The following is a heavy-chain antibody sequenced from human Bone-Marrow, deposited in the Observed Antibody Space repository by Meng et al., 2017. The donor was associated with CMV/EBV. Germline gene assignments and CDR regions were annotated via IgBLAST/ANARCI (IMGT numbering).Heavy chain of an antibody. Sequence: GESLKISCTASGFTFGDYAMSWVRQAPGKGLEWVGFIRSKAYGGTTEYAASVKGRFTISRDDSKSIAYLQMNSLKTEDTAVYYCKAVAGTQHYYYYGMDVWGQGNTVTVSS. CDR2: IRSKAYGGTT. CDR1: GFTFGDYA. V-gene: IGHV3-49*04. D-gene: IGHD6-13*01. CDR3: KAVAGTQHYYYYGMDV. J-gene: IGHJ6*02.